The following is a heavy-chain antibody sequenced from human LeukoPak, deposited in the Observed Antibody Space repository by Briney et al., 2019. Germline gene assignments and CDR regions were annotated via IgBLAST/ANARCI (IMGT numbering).Heavy chain of an antibody. D-gene: IGHD3-22*01. CDR2: IRYDGSNK. CDR3: AREPSRTYYYDSSGYKNDY. CDR1: GFTFSSYG. Sequence: GGSLRLSCAASGFTFSSYGMHWVRQAPGKGLEWVAFIRYDGSNKYYADSVKGRFTISRDNSKNTLYLQMNSLRAEDTAVYYCAREPSRTYYYDSSGYKNDYWGQGTLVTVSS. V-gene: IGHV3-30*02. J-gene: IGHJ4*02.